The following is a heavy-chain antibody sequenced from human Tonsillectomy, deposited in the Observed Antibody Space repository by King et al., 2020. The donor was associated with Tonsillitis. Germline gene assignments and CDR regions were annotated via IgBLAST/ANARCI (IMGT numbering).Heavy chain of an antibody. CDR2: ISTSSSYT. D-gene: IGHD4-17*01. CDR3: SGDGTQRIGRYGDYGFGHFDS. J-gene: IGHJ4*02. Sequence: VQLVESGGGLVKPGGSLRLSCAASGFIFSDYYMSWIRQAPGKGLEWVSYISTSSSYTNYGDSVRGRFTISRDKATNALYLQMNSLRAEETAGDYRSGDGTQRIGRYGDYGFGHFDSWGPGTPVTVSS. CDR1: GFIFSDYY. V-gene: IGHV3-11*05.